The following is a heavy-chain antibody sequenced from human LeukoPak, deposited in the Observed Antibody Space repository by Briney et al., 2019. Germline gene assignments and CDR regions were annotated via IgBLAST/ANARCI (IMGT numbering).Heavy chain of an antibody. D-gene: IGHD6-19*01. CDR2: IYYSGST. CDR3: ARLGGDGSGWPDDY. CDR1: GGSISSSSYY. Sequence: ASETLSLTCTVSGGSISSSSYYWGWIRQPPGKGLEWIGSIYYSGSTYYNPSLKSRVTISVDTSKNQFSLKLSSVTAADTAVYYCARLGGDGSGWPDDYWGQGTLVTVSS. J-gene: IGHJ4*02. V-gene: IGHV4-39*01.